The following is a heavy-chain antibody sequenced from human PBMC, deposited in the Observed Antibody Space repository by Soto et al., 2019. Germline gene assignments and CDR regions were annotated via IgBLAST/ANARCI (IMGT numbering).Heavy chain of an antibody. J-gene: IGHJ4*02. CDR2: IYYSGST. V-gene: IGHV4-59*01. CDR3: ERGPYRNGYWGAYFDY. Sequence: SETLSLTCTVSGGSISSYYWSWIRQPPGKGLEWIGYIYYSGSTNYNPSLKSRVTISVDTSTNQFSLKLTSVTAADTAVYYCERGPYRNGYWGAYFDYWGQGSLVTVSS. CDR1: GGSISSYY. D-gene: IGHD6-19*01.